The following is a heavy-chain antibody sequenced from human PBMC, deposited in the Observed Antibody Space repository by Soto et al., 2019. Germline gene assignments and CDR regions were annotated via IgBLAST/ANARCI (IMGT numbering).Heavy chain of an antibody. V-gene: IGHV1-69*12. CDR1: GGTFSSYA. CDR2: IIPIFGTA. Sequence: QVQLVQSGAEVKKPGSSVKVSCKASGGTFSSYAINWERQAPGQGLEWMGGIIPIFGTADYAQKFQGRVTITADQSTSTAYMELSSLRSEDTAVYYCAQCLLGVNYYYGMDVWGQGTTVTVSS. D-gene: IGHD3-16*01. CDR3: AQCLLGVNYYYGMDV. J-gene: IGHJ6*02.